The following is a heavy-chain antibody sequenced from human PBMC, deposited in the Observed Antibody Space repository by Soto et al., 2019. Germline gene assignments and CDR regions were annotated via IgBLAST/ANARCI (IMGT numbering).Heavy chain of an antibody. Sequence: PSETLSLTCAVSAYSITNAYYWAWIRQPPGKGMEWIGSIYRSGNTYYNPTLKSRVTKSVDTSENHFSLKLISVTAADTAVYYCARGENDAFDIWGQGTMVTVSS. CDR3: ARGENDAFDI. CDR1: AYSITNAYY. CDR2: IYRSGNT. J-gene: IGHJ3*02. V-gene: IGHV4-38-2*01.